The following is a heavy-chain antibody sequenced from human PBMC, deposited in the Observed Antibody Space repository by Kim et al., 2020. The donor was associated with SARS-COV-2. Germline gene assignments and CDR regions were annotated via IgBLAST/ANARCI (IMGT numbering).Heavy chain of an antibody. CDR2: YIT. J-gene: IGHJ4*02. D-gene: IGHD6-19*01. CDR3: ASYQWMVPY. V-gene: IGHV3-72*01. Sequence: YITEYAASVQGRVTISRDDSKNSLYLQMNSLKTEDTAVYYCASYQWMVPYWSQGTLVTVSS.